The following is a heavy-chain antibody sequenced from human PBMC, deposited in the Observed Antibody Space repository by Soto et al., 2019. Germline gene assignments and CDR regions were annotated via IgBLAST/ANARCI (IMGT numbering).Heavy chain of an antibody. Sequence: QVQLQESGPGLVTPSQTLSLTCTVSGCSISSGGYYWSWIRQHPGKGLEWIGYIYYSGSTYYSPSSKSRDTISVDTSKNQVSRKLSSVTAADTAVYYCARTEKHYLVVDAFEIWGQGTMVTVSS. D-gene: IGHD2-15*01. J-gene: IGHJ3*02. CDR1: GCSISSGGYY. CDR2: IYYSGST. V-gene: IGHV4-31*03. CDR3: ARTEKHYLVVDAFEI.